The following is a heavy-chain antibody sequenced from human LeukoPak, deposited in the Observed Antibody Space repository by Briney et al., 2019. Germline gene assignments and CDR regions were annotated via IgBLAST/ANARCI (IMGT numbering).Heavy chain of an antibody. Sequence: PSETLSLTCTVSGGSISSSSYYWGWIRQPPGKGLEWIGSIYYSGSTYYNPSLKSRVTISVDTSKNQFSLKLSSVTAADTAVYYCGTQAVAGRKPDHYYYYGMDVWGQGTTVTVSS. CDR3: GTQAVAGRKPDHYYYYGMDV. CDR1: GGSISSSSYY. J-gene: IGHJ6*02. V-gene: IGHV4-39*01. CDR2: IYYSGST. D-gene: IGHD6-19*01.